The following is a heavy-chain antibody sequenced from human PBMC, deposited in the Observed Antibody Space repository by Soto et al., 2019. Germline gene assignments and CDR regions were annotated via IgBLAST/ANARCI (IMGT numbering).Heavy chain of an antibody. D-gene: IGHD3-10*01. CDR3: SSSSPASDY. CDR2: ISNSGGST. V-gene: IGHV3-23*01. J-gene: IGHJ4*02. Sequence: GGSLRLSCVASGFTFSRFAMSWVRQSPGKGLECVLAISNSGGSTYYADCVKCRFTISRDNAKNMLYLQMSSLSAEDTALYYCSSSSPASDYWGQGTLVNVSS. CDR1: GFTFSRFA.